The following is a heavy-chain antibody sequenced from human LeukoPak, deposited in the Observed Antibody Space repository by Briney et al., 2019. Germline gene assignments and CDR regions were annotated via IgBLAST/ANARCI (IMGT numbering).Heavy chain of an antibody. CDR1: GFTFSSYG. V-gene: IGHV3-30*18. CDR3: AKVKARGRIAAAGSLGLDY. D-gene: IGHD6-13*01. J-gene: IGHJ4*02. Sequence: GGSLRLSCAASGFTFSSYGMHWVRQAPGKGLEWVAVISYDGSNKYYADSVKGRFTIPRDNSKNTLYLQMNSLRAEDTAVYYCAKVKARGRIAAAGSLGLDYWGQGTLVTVSS. CDR2: ISYDGSNK.